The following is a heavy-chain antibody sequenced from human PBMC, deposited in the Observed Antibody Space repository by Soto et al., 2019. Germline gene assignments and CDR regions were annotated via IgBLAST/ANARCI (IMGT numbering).Heavy chain of an antibody. CDR2: IIPIFGTA. J-gene: IGHJ4*02. CDR1: GGTFSSYA. V-gene: IGHV1-69*13. Sequence: SVKVSCKASGGTFSSYAISWVRQAPRQGLEWMGGIIPIFGTANYAQKFQGRVTITADESTSTAYMELSSLRSEDTAVYYCARHYYDSSGPFDYWGQGTLVTVSS. CDR3: ARHYYDSSGPFDY. D-gene: IGHD3-22*01.